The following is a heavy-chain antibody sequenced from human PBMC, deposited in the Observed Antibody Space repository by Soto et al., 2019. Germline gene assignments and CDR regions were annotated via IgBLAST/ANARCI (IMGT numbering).Heavy chain of an antibody. CDR3: ARSHMGTGVHFDS. CDR1: GYTCTSYD. J-gene: IGHJ4*02. D-gene: IGHD7-27*01. V-gene: IGHV1-8*01. Sequence: QVQLVQPGVEVRNPGAAVTVACKAAGYTCTSYDIHWVRQAPGQGLAWMGCRNPNTGGTGPIQKFQGRVTMTRDTSINTADLELSSLTVEDTAVYYCARSHMGTGVHFDSWGQGTLVTVSS. CDR2: RNPNTGGT.